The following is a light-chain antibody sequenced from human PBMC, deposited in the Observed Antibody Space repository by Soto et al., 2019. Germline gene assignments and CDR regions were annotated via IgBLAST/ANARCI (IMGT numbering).Light chain of an antibody. CDR1: QTISTY. V-gene: IGKV1-33*01. CDR3: HQYDNLPWT. Sequence: IQMTQSPSSLAASVGDRITITCRASQTISTYVNWYRQKSGKAPKLLIYDASNLETGVPSRFSESGSGTDFTFTISSLQPEDIATYYCHQYDNLPWTVGQGTKVDIK. J-gene: IGKJ1*01. CDR2: DAS.